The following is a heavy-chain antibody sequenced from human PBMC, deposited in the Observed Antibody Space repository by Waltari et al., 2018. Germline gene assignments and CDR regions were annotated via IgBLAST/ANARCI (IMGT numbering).Heavy chain of an antibody. V-gene: IGHV4-59*08. D-gene: IGHD3-22*01. CDR3: ARGLVGGVYYDSSGYYFV. CDR2: IYYSGST. Sequence: QVQLQESGPGLVKPSETLSLTCTVSGGSIGSYYWSWFRQPPGKGLEWIGYIYYSGSTNYNPSLKSRVTISVDTSKNQFSLKLSSVTAADTAVYYCARGLVGGVYYDSSGYYFVWGQGTTVTVSS. CDR1: GGSIGSYY. J-gene: IGHJ6*02.